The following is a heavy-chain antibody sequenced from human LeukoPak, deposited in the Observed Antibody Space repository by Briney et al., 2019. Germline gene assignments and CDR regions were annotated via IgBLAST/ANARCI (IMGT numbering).Heavy chain of an antibody. CDR1: GFTFSSYS. V-gene: IGHV3-48*01. J-gene: IGHJ4*02. D-gene: IGHD5-12*01. CDR2: ISSSSINI. Sequence: QSGGSLRLSCAASGFTFSSYSMNWVRQAPGKGLEWISYISSSSINIYYADSVKGRFTISRDDAKNSVYLRMNSLRAEDTAIYYCARGYKQEGSFGSWGQGILVTVSS. CDR3: ARGYKQEGSFGS.